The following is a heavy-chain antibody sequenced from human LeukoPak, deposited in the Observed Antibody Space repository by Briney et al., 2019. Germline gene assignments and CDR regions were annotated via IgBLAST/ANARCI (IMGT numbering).Heavy chain of an antibody. V-gene: IGHV1-69*13. D-gene: IGHD5-18*01. CDR2: IVPILGTA. J-gene: IGHJ4*02. Sequence: ASVKVSCKAPGGSFGRYAISWVRQAPGQGLEWMGGIVPILGTADYAQKFQGRVTITADDSTGTAYMELTSLRSADTAVYYCARSQGYSYGSSYWGQGTLVTVSS. CDR1: GGSFGRYA. CDR3: ARSQGYSYGSSY.